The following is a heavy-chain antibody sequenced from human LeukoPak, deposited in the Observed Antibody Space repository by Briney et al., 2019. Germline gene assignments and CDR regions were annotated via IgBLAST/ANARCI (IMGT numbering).Heavy chain of an antibody. J-gene: IGHJ6*03. CDR3: ARDQITDPPQAAAGPAYYYYYYMDV. CDR1: GFTFSSYV. D-gene: IGHD6-13*01. V-gene: IGHV3-33*01. Sequence: GRSLRLSCAASGFTFSSYVMHWVRQAPGKGLEWVAVIWYGGSNKYYADSVKGRFTISRDNSKNTLYLQMNSLRAEDTAVYYCARDQITDPPQAAAGPAYYYYYYMDVWGKGTTVTVSS. CDR2: IWYGGSNK.